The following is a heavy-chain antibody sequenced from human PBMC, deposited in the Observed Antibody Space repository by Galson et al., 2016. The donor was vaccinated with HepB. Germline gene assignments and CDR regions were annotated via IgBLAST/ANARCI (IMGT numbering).Heavy chain of an antibody. V-gene: IGHV3-23*01. CDR2: ISTNGAST. Sequence: SLRLSCAASGFTFNTYAMNWVHQAPGRGLEWVSTISTNGASTFYADSVKGRFTISRDRSKNTLFLQMSSLRGEDTAMYYCATQFLLGATTIEYFQVWGQGTLVTVSS. CDR1: GFTFNTYA. J-gene: IGHJ1*01. CDR3: ATQFLLGATTIEYFQV. D-gene: IGHD1-26*01.